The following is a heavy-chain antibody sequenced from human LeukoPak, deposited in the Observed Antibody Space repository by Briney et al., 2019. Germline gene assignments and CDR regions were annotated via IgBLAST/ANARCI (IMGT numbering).Heavy chain of an antibody. CDR3: VTVAANRVY. CDR2: ISISGSGT. Sequence: GGSLRLSCAASGFTFSSYAMTWVRQAPGKGLEWVSAISISGSGTSYADSVKGRFTISRDNSKNTLYLQMISLRVDDTAIYYCVTVAANRVYWGQGTLVTVSS. D-gene: IGHD6-19*01. CDR1: GFTFSSYA. V-gene: IGHV3-23*01. J-gene: IGHJ4*02.